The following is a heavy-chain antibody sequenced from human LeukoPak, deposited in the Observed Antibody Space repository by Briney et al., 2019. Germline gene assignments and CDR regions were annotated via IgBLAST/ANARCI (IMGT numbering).Heavy chain of an antibody. V-gene: IGHV3-30-3*01. D-gene: IGHD6-13*01. Sequence: PGGSLRLSCAASGFTFSSYWMNWVRQAPGKGLEWVAVISYDGSNKYYADSVKGRFTISRDNSKNTLYLQMNSLRAEDTAVYYCARNSIAAAEVDAFDIWGQGTMVTVSS. CDR1: GFTFSSYW. CDR3: ARNSIAAAEVDAFDI. J-gene: IGHJ3*02. CDR2: ISYDGSNK.